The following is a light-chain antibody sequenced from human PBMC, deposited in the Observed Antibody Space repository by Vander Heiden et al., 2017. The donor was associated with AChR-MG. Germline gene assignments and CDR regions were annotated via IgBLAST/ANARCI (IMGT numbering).Light chain of an antibody. CDR2: RNN. CDR1: SPNIGSNT. V-gene: IGLV1-44*01. Sequence: QSVLTQPPSASGTPGQRVTISCSGSSPNIGSNTVNWYQQLPGTAPKLVIYRNNQRPSGVPDRFSGSKSGTSASLTIGGLQSEDEADFYCATWDDSLRGVVFGGGTMLTVL. CDR3: ATWDDSLRGVV. J-gene: IGLJ2*01.